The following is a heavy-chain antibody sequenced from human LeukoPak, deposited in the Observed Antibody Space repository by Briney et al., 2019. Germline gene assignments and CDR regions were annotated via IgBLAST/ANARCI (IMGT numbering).Heavy chain of an antibody. J-gene: IGHJ4*02. CDR1: GGTFSSYA. Sequence: SVKVSCKASGGTFSSYAISWVRQAPGQGLEWMGGIIPIFGTANYAQKFQGRVTITADKSTSTAYMELSSLRSEDTAVYYCARGVPAAATFDYWGQGTLVTVSP. D-gene: IGHD2-2*01. CDR3: ARGVPAAATFDY. V-gene: IGHV1-69*06. CDR2: IIPIFGTA.